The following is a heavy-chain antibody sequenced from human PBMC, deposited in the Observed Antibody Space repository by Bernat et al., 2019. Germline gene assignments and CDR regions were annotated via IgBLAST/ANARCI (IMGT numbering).Heavy chain of an antibody. J-gene: IGHJ6*02. CDR1: GFTFSSYA. CDR3: ARVGVQAAGWDYYYGMDV. D-gene: IGHD6-13*01. CDR2: ISYDGSNK. V-gene: IGHV3-30-3*01. Sequence: QVQLVESGGGVVQPGRSLRLSCAASGFTFSSYAMHWVRQAPGKGLERVAVISYDGSNKYYADSVKGRFTSSRDNSKNTMYLQMNSLRAEDTAVYYCARVGVQAAGWDYYYGMDVWGQGTTVTVSS.